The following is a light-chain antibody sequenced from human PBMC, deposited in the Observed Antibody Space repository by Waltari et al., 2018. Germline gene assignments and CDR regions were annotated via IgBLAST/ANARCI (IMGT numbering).Light chain of an antibody. CDR3: QQTYSTLWT. J-gene: IGKJ1*01. Sequence: DLQMTQSPSSLSASVGDRVTITCRASQSISNYLNWYQLKTGEAPNFLIYVTSSLQSGVPSRFSGSGAGTDFTLTISNLQPEDFATYYCQQTYSTLWTLGQGTKVEIK. V-gene: IGKV1-39*01. CDR2: VTS. CDR1: QSISNY.